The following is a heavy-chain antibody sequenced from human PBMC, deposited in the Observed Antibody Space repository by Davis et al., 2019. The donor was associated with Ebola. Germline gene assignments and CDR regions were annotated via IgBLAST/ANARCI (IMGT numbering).Heavy chain of an antibody. CDR2: MYYSQGT. CDR3: VGGYNFDY. CDR1: GGSISGYY. J-gene: IGHJ4*02. V-gene: IGHV4-59*01. Sequence: MPSETLSLTCTLSGGSISGYYLTWIRQPPGKGLEWIGYMYYSQGTNYNPSLKSRVTISGDTSKNQVSLRLTSVTAADTANYYCVGGYNFDYWGQGALVIVSS. D-gene: IGHD5-24*01.